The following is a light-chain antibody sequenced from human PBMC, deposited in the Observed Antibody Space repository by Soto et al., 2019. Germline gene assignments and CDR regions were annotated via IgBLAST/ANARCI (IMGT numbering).Light chain of an antibody. Sequence: EHVLAQFPASLSFCTVAIANVSCRSSQSVSNSVAWYQPKPGQAPRLLIYDASNRATGIPARFSGSGSGTDFTLTISSLEPEDFAVYYCQQRSNWLFGTGNKGAI. CDR1: QSVSNS. CDR3: QQRSNWL. CDR2: DAS. J-gene: IGKJ3*01. V-gene: IGKV3-11*01.